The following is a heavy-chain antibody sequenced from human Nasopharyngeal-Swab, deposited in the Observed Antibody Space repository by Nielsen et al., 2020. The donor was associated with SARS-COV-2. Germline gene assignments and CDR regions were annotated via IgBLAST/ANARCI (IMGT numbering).Heavy chain of an antibody. CDR1: GYSFTTYW. Sequence: KVSCKGSGYSFTTYWIGWVRQLPGKGLEWMGVIYPGDSDTRYSPSFQGQVTISADKSISTAYLQWSSLKASDTAMYYCARPHLNGDYSNFDYWGQGTLVNVSS. J-gene: IGHJ4*02. V-gene: IGHV5-51*01. CDR3: ARPHLNGDYSNFDY. CDR2: IYPGDSDT. D-gene: IGHD4-17*01.